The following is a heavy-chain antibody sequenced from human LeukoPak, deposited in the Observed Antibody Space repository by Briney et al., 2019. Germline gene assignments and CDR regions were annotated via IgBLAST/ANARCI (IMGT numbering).Heavy chain of an antibody. CDR2: VYYTGST. CDR3: SRPRYVDVYHFDL. J-gene: IGHJ4*02. Sequence: SETLSLTCIVSGDTICSYYWSWIRQPPGEGLEWIGYVYYTGSTNYNPSLKRRVTISVDTSKNHFSLNLMSVTAADTAIYYCSRPRYVDVYHFDLWGQGTLVIVSS. V-gene: IGHV4-59*08. D-gene: IGHD3-9*01. CDR1: GDTICSYY.